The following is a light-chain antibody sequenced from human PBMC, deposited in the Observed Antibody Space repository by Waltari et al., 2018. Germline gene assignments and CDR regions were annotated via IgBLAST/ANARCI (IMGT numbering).Light chain of an antibody. J-gene: IGKJ2*01. CDR1: QSVSSSY. Sequence: EIVLTQSPGTLSLSPGERATLSCRPSQSVSSSYLAWYQQKPGQAPRLLIYGSSSSATGIPDRFSGSVSMTDFTLTISRLEPEYFAVYYCQQYGSSTGYTFGQETKLAI. CDR3: QQYGSSTGYT. V-gene: IGKV3-20*01. CDR2: GSS.